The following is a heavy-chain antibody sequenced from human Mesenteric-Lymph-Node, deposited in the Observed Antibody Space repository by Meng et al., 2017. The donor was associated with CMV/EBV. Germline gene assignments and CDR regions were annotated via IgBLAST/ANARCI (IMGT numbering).Heavy chain of an antibody. CDR3: ARDSDPDGCSSTSCYSVPLFV. Sequence: ASVKVSCQASGYTLTCYYMHWVRQAPGQGLGWMGWINPNSGGTNYAQKFQGRVTMTRGTSISTAYMDLSRLRSDATAVYYRARDSDPDGCSSTSCYSVPLFVWGQGTLVTVSS. D-gene: IGHD2-2*02. CDR1: GYTLTCYY. J-gene: IGHJ4*02. CDR2: INPNSGGT. V-gene: IGHV1-2*02.